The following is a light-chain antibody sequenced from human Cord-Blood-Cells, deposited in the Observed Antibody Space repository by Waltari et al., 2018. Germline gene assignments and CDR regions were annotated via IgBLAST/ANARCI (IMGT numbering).Light chain of an antibody. J-gene: IGLJ2*01. CDR2: EVS. CDR1: SSDVGSYNR. Sequence: QSALTQPPSVSGSPGQSVTISCTGTSSDVGSYNRVSWYQQPPGTAPKLMIYEVSNRPPGVPGRFSGSKSGNTASLTIAGRQAEDEADYYCSSYTSSSTFVVFGGGTKLTVL. CDR3: SSYTSSSTFVV. V-gene: IGLV2-18*02.